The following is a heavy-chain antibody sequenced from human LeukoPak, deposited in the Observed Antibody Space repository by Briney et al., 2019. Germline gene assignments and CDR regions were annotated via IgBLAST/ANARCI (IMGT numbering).Heavy chain of an antibody. J-gene: IGHJ3*02. D-gene: IGHD2-15*01. CDR1: GIIFSGFG. Sequence: GSLRLSCAASGIIFSGFGMHWVRQAPGKGLEWMAIIWYDGSNKYYADSVKGRFTISRDNSQNTMYLQMNSLRVEDTAVYYCAKATCSGASCFSNSRDAFDIWGQGTMVTVSS. CDR2: IWYDGSNK. V-gene: IGHV3-33*06. CDR3: AKATCSGASCFSNSRDAFDI.